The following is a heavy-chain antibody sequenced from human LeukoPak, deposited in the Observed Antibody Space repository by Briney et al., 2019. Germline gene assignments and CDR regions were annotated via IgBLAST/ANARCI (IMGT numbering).Heavy chain of an antibody. CDR1: GFAFTSDW. J-gene: IGHJ4*02. Sequence: PGGSLRLSCAASGFAFTSDWMDWVRQAPGKGLVWVSRINSDGSSTTYADSVKGRFTISRDNAKNTLYLQMNSLRAEDTAVYYCARGELSYLRLLDCWGQGTLVTVSS. V-gene: IGHV3-74*03. CDR3: ARGELSYLRLLDC. CDR2: INSDGSST. D-gene: IGHD1-26*01.